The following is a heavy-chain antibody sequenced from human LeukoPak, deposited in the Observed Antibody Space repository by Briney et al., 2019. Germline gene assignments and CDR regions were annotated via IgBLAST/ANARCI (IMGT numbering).Heavy chain of an antibody. Sequence: GASVKVSCKASGYTFTSYGISWVRQAPGQGLEWMGRINPNSGGTNYAQKFQGRVTMTRDTSISTAYMELSRLRSDDTAVYYCARGDYGSGSYYNGSPPPGYWGQGTLVTVSS. D-gene: IGHD3-10*01. V-gene: IGHV1-2*06. CDR1: GYTFTSYG. CDR2: INPNSGGT. CDR3: ARGDYGSGSYYNGSPPPGY. J-gene: IGHJ4*02.